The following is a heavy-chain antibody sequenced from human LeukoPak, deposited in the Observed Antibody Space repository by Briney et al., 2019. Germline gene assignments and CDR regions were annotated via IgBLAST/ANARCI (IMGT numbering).Heavy chain of an antibody. Sequence: SETLSLTCTVSGGSISSYYWSWIRQPPGKGLEWIGYIYYSGSTNYNPSLKSRVTISVDTSKNQFSLKLSSVTAADTAVYYCARGRPGGGYYGYWGQGTLVTVPS. D-gene: IGHD4-17*01. CDR2: IYYSGST. CDR3: ARGRPGGGYYGY. CDR1: GGSISSYY. J-gene: IGHJ4*02. V-gene: IGHV4-59*01.